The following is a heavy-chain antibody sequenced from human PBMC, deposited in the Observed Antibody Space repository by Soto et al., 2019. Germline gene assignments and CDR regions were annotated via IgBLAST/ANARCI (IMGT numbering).Heavy chain of an antibody. Sequence: QVQLVQSGAEVKKPGASGKVSCKSSGYTFTSYGISWVRQAPGQGLEWMGWISAYNGNTNYAQKLQGRVTITTDTTTYTAYLELRSPRSDVMAVYYFTKSTFGSGSYLDYWGQLSLFTFS. CDR2: ISAYNGNT. CDR1: GYTFTSYG. D-gene: IGHD3-10*01. V-gene: IGHV1-18*03. CDR3: TKSTFGSGSYLDY. J-gene: IGHJ4*02.